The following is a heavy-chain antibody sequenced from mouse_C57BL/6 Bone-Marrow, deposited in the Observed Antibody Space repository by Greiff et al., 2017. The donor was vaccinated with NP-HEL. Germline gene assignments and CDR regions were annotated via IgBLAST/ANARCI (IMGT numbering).Heavy chain of an antibody. CDR3: ARARWLLRAMDY. CDR1: GFTFSDYG. D-gene: IGHD2-3*01. J-gene: IGHJ4*01. CDR2: ISSGSSTI. V-gene: IGHV5-17*01. Sequence: EVKLEESGGGLVKPGGSLKLSCAASGFTFSDYGMHWVRQAPEKGLEWVAYISSGSSTIYYADTVKGRFTISRDNAKNTLFLQMTSLRSEDTAMYYCARARWLLRAMDYWGQGTSVTVSS.